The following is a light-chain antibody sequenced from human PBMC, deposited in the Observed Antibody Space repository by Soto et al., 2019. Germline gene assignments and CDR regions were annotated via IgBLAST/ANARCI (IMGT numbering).Light chain of an antibody. J-gene: IGKJ5*01. CDR1: QGVRNNY. CDR3: QQYGSSPPRIT. CDR2: GAS. Sequence: EIVFTQAPGILSLSPGETATLSCRACQGVRNNYVAWHQQKVGQAPRLLIYGASTRATGIPARFSGSGSGTEFTLTISSLQSEDFAVYYCQQYGSSPPRITFGQGTRLEIK. V-gene: IGKV3-20*01.